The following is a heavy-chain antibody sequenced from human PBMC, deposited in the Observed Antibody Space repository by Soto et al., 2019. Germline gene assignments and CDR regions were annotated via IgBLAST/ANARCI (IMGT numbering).Heavy chain of an antibody. CDR3: ARVFHDSSGYYSNWFDP. CDR1: GGSVSSGGYY. V-gene: IGHV4-31*03. CDR2: IYYSGST. J-gene: IGHJ5*02. Sequence: TLSLTCTVSGGSVSSGGYYWSWIRQHPGKGLEWIGYIYYSGSTYYNPSLKSRVTISVDTSKNQFSLKLSSVTAADTAVYYCARVFHDSSGYYSNWFDPWGQGTLVTVSS. D-gene: IGHD3-22*01.